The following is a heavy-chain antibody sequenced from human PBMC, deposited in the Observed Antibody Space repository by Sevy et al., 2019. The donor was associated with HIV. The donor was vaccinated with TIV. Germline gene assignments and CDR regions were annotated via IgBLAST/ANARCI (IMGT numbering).Heavy chain of an antibody. CDR2: IWYDGTNK. CDR1: GFSISGYG. Sequence: GESLKISCAASGFSISGYGMYWVRQAPGKGLEWVAVIWYDGTNKEYADSVKGRFTISRDNSKNTLYLQMNSLRAEDTAVYYCAREDIRVAGIGYYFHSWGQGTLVTVSS. V-gene: IGHV3-33*01. CDR3: AREDIRVAGIGYYFHS. D-gene: IGHD6-19*01. J-gene: IGHJ4*02.